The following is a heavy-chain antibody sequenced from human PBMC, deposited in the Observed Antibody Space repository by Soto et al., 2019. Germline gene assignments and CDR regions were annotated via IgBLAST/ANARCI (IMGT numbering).Heavy chain of an antibody. CDR2: FYHSGNS. CDR3: ALIASVDTYGSVNGGLDV. Sequence: PSETLSLTFSVSGSSIRSYYWRWIRQSPEQGLEWIGYFYHSGNSNYNPSLKSRVTISVDTSKNQLSLSLRSVTAADTAVYFCALIASVDTYGSVNGGLDVWGQGTTVTVSS. V-gene: IGHV4-59*01. J-gene: IGHJ6*02. CDR1: GSSIRSYY. D-gene: IGHD3-10*01.